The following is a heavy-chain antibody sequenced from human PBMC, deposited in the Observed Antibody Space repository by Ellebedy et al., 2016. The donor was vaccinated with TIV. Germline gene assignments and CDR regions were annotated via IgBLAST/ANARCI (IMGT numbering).Heavy chain of an antibody. CDR1: GFPFSNYN. CDR3: AKDLFGGNYFPKEGVFDV. J-gene: IGHJ3*01. Sequence: PGGSLRLSCAASGFPFSNYNVRWVRQAPGKGLEWVSAISGSGLSTYYADSVKGRFTISRDNSKNTLYLQMNSLRAEDTAVYYCAKDLFGGNYFPKEGVFDVWGQGTMVTVSS. V-gene: IGHV3-23*01. D-gene: IGHD1-26*01. CDR2: ISGSGLST.